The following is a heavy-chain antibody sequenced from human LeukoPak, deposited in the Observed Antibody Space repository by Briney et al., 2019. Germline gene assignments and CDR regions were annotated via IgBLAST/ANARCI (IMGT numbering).Heavy chain of an antibody. CDR2: ISAYNGNT. J-gene: IGHJ5*02. D-gene: IGHD6-19*01. Sequence: GASVTVSCKASGYTFTSYGISWVRQAPGQGLEWMGWISAYNGNTNYAQKLQGRVTMTTDTSTSTAYMVLRSLRSDDTAVYYCARGNPTMYSSGSDNWFDPWGQGTLVTVSS. CDR3: ARGNPTMYSSGSDNWFDP. CDR1: GYTFTSYG. V-gene: IGHV1-18*01.